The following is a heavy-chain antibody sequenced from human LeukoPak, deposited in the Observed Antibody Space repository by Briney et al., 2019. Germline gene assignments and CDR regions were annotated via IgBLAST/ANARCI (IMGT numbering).Heavy chain of an antibody. J-gene: IGHJ4*02. D-gene: IGHD2-2*01. Sequence: GGSLRLSCAASGFTFSSYEMNWVRQAPEKGLEWVSYISSRGSTMYYADSVKGRFTISRDNAKNSLYLQMNSLRAEGTAVYYCASLKTALPDYWGQGTLVTVSS. CDR2: ISSRGSTM. CDR3: ASLKTALPDY. CDR1: GFTFSSYE. V-gene: IGHV3-48*03.